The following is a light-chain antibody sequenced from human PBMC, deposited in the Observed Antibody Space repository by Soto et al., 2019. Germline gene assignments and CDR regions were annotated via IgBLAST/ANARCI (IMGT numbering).Light chain of an antibody. CDR1: QGISSW. CDR2: APS. J-gene: IGKJ4*01. V-gene: IGKV1-12*01. Sequence: DIQMTQSPSSVSASVGDRVTITCRASQGISSWVAWYQQKPGKAPNLLIYAPSSLQSGVPSRFSGSGSGTEFTLTISSLQPEEFATYYCQQADTFPLTFGGGTKVEIK. CDR3: QQADTFPLT.